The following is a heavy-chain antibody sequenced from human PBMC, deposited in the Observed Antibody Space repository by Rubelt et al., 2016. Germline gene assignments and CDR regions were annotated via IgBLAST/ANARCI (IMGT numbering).Heavy chain of an antibody. CDR3: ARGDYDSSGYPDY. V-gene: IGHV4-31*03. CDR1: GGSISSGGYY. D-gene: IGHD3-22*01. CDR2: IYYSGST. J-gene: IGHJ4*02. Sequence: QVHLQESGPGLVKPSETLSLTCTVSGGSISSGGYYWSWIRQHPGKGLEWIGYIYYSGSTYYNPSLKSRVTISVDTSKNQFSLKLSSVTAADTAVYYCARGDYDSSGYPDYWGQGTLVTVSS.